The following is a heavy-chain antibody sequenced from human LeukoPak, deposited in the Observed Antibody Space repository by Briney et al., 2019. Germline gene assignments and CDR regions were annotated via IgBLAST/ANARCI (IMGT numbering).Heavy chain of an antibody. J-gene: IGHJ3*02. CDR2: ISSNGGST. CDR1: GFTFSSYA. Sequence: GGSLRLSCAASGFTFSSYAMHWVRQAPGKGLEYVSAISSNGGSTYYANSVKGRFTISRDNSKNTLYLQMGSLRAEDMAVYYCARGSGYDDYSQSTFYIWAQGTMVTVSS. V-gene: IGHV3-64*01. D-gene: IGHD4-17*01. CDR3: ARGSGYDDYSQSTFYI.